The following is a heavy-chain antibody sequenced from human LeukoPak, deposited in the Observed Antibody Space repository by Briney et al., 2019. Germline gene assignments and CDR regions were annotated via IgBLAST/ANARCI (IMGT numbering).Heavy chain of an antibody. D-gene: IGHD3-22*01. CDR3: ARARYYYDSNGHGYGGFDP. CDR1: GDSISGSNW. CDR2: IYHSGST. V-gene: IGHV4-4*02. J-gene: IGHJ5*02. Sequence: SETLSLTCDVSGDSISGSNWWSWIRQSPGKGLEWIGEIYHSGSTNYNPSLESRVTILVDKSKNEFSLKLTSVTAADTAVYYCARARYYYDSNGHGYGGFDPWGQGTLVTVSS.